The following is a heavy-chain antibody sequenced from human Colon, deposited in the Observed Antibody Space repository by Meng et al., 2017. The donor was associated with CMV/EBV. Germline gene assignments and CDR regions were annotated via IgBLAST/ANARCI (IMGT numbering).Heavy chain of an antibody. V-gene: IGHV3-23*03. D-gene: IGHD1-7*01. CDR1: GFTFRRFA. J-gene: IGHJ5*02. CDR3: AKGPDGWNYFRWFDP. CDR2: IYNGASST. Sequence: GESLKISCVGSGFTFRRFAMNWIRQAPGKGLEWVSVIYNGASSTYYADSVRGRFTISRDNSKNTLYLQVNSLRAEDTAVYYCAKGPDGWNYFRWFDPWGQGTQVTVSS.